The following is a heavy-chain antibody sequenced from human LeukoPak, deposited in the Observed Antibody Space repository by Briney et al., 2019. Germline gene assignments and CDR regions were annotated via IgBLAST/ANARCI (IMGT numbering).Heavy chain of an antibody. D-gene: IGHD3-10*01. V-gene: IGHV4-61*01. CDR1: GASVSSGSYY. CDR2: IYYSGST. CDR3: ATRGSGSPFDP. Sequence: SETLSLTCNVSGASVSSGSYYWSWIRQPPGKGLEWIGYIYYSGSTNYNPSLKSRVTISLDRSKNQFSLKLSSVTAADTAVYYCATRGSGSPFDPWGQGTLVTVSS. J-gene: IGHJ5*02.